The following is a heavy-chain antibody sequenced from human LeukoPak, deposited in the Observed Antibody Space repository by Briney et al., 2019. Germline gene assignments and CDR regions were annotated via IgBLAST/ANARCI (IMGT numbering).Heavy chain of an antibody. V-gene: IGHV1-69*13. D-gene: IGHD3-22*01. J-gene: IGHJ4*02. CDR3: ARGDYYDSSGYSDY. CDR2: IIPIFGTA. CDR1: GGTFSSYA. Sequence: GASVTVSCTASGGTFSSYAISWVRQAPGQGLEWMGGIIPIFGTANYAQKFQGRVTITADESTSTAYMELSSLRSEDTAVYYCARGDYYDSSGYSDYWGQGTLVTVSS.